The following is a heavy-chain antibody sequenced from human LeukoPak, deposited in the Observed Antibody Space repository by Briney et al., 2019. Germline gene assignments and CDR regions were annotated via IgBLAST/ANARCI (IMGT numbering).Heavy chain of an antibody. CDR1: GFTFSSYA. D-gene: IGHD6-19*01. V-gene: IGHV3-30-3*01. J-gene: IGHJ4*02. Sequence: GGSLRLSCAASGFTFSSYAMHWVRQAPGKGLEWVAVISYDGSNKYYADSVKGRFTISRDNSKNTLYLQMNSLRAEDTAVYYCAKDSAEAVAAAHYWGQGTLVTVSS. CDR2: ISYDGSNK. CDR3: AKDSAEAVAAAHY.